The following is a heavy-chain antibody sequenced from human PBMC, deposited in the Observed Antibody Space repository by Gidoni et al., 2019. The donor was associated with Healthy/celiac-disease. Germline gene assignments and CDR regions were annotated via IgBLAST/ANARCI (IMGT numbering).Heavy chain of an antibody. D-gene: IGHD2-21*02. J-gene: IGHJ4*02. CDR3: ASYYCGGDCYSLAPADY. Sequence: QVQLVESGGGVVQPGRSLRLSCAVSGFRFSSYVMHWVRQATGKGLEWVALISNDGTNKYYADSVKGRFTISRDNSKNTLYLQMNRLRAEDSALYYCASYYCGGDCYSLAPADYWGQGTLVTVSS. V-gene: IGHV3-30*04. CDR1: GFRFSSYV. CDR2: ISNDGTNK.